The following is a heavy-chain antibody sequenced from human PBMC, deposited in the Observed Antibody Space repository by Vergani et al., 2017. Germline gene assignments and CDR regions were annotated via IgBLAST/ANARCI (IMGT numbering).Heavy chain of an antibody. CDR1: GFTFNQYG. J-gene: IGHJ5*02. D-gene: IGHD5-12*01. CDR3: AGDLRLLYDRFDP. CDR2: TWYDGNNK. V-gene: IGHV3-33*01. Sequence: QVQLVESGGGVVQPGRSLTLSCAASGFTFNQYGMHWVRQAPGKGLEWVAVTWYDGNNKQYADSVKGRFTISRDNSKSTMYLLMNSLRDEDTGVYYCAGDLRLLYDRFDPWGQGTLVTVSS.